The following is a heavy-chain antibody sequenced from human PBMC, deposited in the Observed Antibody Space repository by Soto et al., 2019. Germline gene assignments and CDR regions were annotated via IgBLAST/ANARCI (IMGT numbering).Heavy chain of an antibody. J-gene: IGHJ4*02. CDR1: GGSFSGYY. CDR3: ARGGGIRLAELSLSLDY. CDR2: VYHSGAT. V-gene: IGHV4-34*01. Sequence: SETLSLTCAIYGGSFSGYYWTWLRQPPGKGMEWIGEVYHSGATNYNPSTNYNPSFKSRVAISIDTSENQFSLKLSSVTAADTAVYYCARGGGIRLAELSLSLDYWGQGNLVTVSS. D-gene: IGHD3-16*02.